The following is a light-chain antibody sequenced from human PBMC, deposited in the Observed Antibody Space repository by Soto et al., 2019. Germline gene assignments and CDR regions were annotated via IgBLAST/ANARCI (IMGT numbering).Light chain of an antibody. J-gene: IGKJ5*01. CDR2: DAS. CDR3: QHYSPLPIT. Sequence: DIQMTQSPSSLSASVGDRVTITCQAGQDVGKYVNWYQQKAGKAPKLLIYDASNLETGVPSRFSGSGAGTHFSFTINNLQPEDFATYYCQHYSPLPITFGQGTRLEI. CDR1: QDVGKY. V-gene: IGKV1-33*01.